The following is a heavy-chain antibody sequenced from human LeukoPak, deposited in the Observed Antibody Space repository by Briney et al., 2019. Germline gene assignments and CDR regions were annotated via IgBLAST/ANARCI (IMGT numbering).Heavy chain of an antibody. J-gene: IGHJ5*02. CDR1: GGSISSSIYY. D-gene: IGHD2-2*01. CDR3: ARGPRLDQLLFGWFDP. CDR2: LYYSGSA. V-gene: IGHV4-39*02. Sequence: PSETLSLTCTVSGGSISSSIYYWAWIRQPPGKGLEWIGSLYYSGSAYYNPSLKSRVTISVDTSKKQLSLKLSSVTAADTAVYYCARGPRLDQLLFGWFDPWGQGTLVTVSS.